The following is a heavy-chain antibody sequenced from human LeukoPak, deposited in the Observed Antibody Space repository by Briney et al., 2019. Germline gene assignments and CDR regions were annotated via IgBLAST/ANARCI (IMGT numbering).Heavy chain of an antibody. CDR2: ISPDSNYK. D-gene: IGHD5-18*01. CDR1: GFTFSTYS. V-gene: IGHV3-21*01. Sequence: PGGSLRLSCAASGFTFSTYSMNWLRLAPGKGLEWVSSISPDSNYKYYVDSVKGRFTISRDNAKSSLYLQMNSLRAEDTAVYYCVRCPAVTAMVDYWGQGTLVTVSS. J-gene: IGHJ4*02. CDR3: VRCPAVTAMVDY.